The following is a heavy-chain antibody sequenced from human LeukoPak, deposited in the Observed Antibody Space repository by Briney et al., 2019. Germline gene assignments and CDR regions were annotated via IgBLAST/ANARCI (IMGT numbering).Heavy chain of an antibody. J-gene: IGHJ4*02. V-gene: IGHV3-33*06. CDR2: IWSDGTNS. Sequence: GSSLRLSCATSGFTFSHYGMHWVRQAPGKGLEWVTVIWSDGTNSFYGDPVKGRFTISRDNFQRTVYLQMNSLRAEDTAVYYCAKDAQRGFDYSNSLDKWGQGTLVTVSS. CDR1: GFTFSHYG. D-gene: IGHD4-11*01. CDR3: AKDAQRGFDYSNSLDK.